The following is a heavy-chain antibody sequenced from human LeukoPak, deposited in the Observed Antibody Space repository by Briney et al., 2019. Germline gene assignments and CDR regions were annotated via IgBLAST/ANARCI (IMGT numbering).Heavy chain of an antibody. CDR2: IYYSGST. Sequence: PSETLSLTCTVSGGSVSSGSYYWSWIRQPPGKGLEWIGYIYYSGSTNYNPSLKSRVTISVDTSKNQSSLKLSSVTAADTAVYYCASNLSGSYYNWFDPWGQGTLVTVSS. CDR1: GGSVSSGSYY. V-gene: IGHV4-61*01. CDR3: ASNLSGSYYNWFDP. D-gene: IGHD1-26*01. J-gene: IGHJ5*02.